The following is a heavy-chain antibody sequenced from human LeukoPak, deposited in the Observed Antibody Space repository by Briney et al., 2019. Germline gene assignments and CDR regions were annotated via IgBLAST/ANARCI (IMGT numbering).Heavy chain of an antibody. Sequence: PSETLSLTCAVYGGSFSGYYWSWIRQPPGKGLAWIGEINHSGTINYNPSLKSRVTISVDTSKNQFSLKQSSVTAADTAGYYCARHRTPNCGGDCYTNYYFDYWGQGTLVTVSS. V-gene: IGHV4-34*01. CDR2: INHSGTI. CDR1: GGSFSGYY. CDR3: ARHRTPNCGGDCYTNYYFDY. J-gene: IGHJ4*02. D-gene: IGHD2-21*02.